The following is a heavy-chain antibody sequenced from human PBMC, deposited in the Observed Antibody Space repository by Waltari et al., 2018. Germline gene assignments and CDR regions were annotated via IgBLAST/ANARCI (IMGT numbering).Heavy chain of an antibody. CDR1: GGSISSSSYY. J-gene: IGHJ6*03. CDR3: ARPPIVVVPAAISGSDYMDV. CDR2: IYYSGST. Sequence: QLQLQESGPGLVKPSETLSLTCTVSGGSISSSSYYWGWIRQPPGKGLEWIGSIYYSGSTYYNPSLKSRVTISVDTSKNQFSLKLSSVTAADTAVYYCARPPIVVVPAAISGSDYMDVWGKGTTVTISS. D-gene: IGHD2-2*02. V-gene: IGHV4-39*07.